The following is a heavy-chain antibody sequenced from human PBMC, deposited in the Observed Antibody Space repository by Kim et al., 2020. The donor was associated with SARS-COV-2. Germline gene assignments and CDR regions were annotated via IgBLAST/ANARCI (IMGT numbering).Heavy chain of an antibody. J-gene: IGHJ5*02. Sequence: SETLSLTCAVYGGSFSGYYWSWIRQPPGKGLEWIGEINHSGSTNYNPSLKSRVTISVDTSKNQFSLKLSSVTAADTAVYYCARGSSRRITIFGVVIRKVSWFDPWGQGTLVTVSS. V-gene: IGHV4-34*01. CDR3: ARGSSRRITIFGVVIRKVSWFDP. D-gene: IGHD3-3*01. CDR2: INHSGST. CDR1: GGSFSGYY.